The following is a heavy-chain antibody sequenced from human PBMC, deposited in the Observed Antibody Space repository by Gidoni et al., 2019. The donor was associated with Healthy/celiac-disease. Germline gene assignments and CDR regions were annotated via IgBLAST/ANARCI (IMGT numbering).Heavy chain of an antibody. J-gene: IGHJ4*02. V-gene: IGHV3-23*01. CDR3: AKESEGHYYFDF. CDR1: GFTFSTYA. Sequence: EVQLLESGGALVQPGGSLRLSCAASGFTFSTYAMSWVRQAPGKGLEWVSAISSSGFSTYYVDSVKGRFTISRDNSKNTLYLQLNSLRAEDTAVYFCAKESEGHYYFDFWGQGSLVTVSS. CDR2: ISSSGFST.